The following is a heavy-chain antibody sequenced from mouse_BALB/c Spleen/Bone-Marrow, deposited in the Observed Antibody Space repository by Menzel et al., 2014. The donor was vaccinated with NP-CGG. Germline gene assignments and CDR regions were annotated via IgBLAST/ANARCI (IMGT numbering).Heavy chain of an antibody. CDR3: ARKYYGSSYVWYFDV. CDR2: INPSNGRI. Sequence: SGAELVKPGASVKLSCKASGYTFTSYWVQWVKQRPGQGLEWIGEINPSNGRIDYNEKFKSKATLTVDKSSSTAYMQLSSLTSEDSAVYYCARKYYGSSYVWYFDVWGAGTTVTVSS. V-gene: IGHV1S81*02. D-gene: IGHD1-1*01. J-gene: IGHJ1*01. CDR1: GYTFTSYW.